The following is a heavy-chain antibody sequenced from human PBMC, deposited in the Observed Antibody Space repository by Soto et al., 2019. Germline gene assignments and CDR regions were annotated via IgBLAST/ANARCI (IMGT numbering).Heavy chain of an antibody. J-gene: IGHJ4*02. D-gene: IGHD3-10*01. CDR1: GFSLSTSGVG. V-gene: IGHV2-5*02. CDR2: IYWDDDK. Sequence: QITLKESGPTLVKPTQTLTLTCTFSGFSLSTSGVGVGWIRQPPGKALEWLALIYWDDDKRYSPSLKRRLTITKDTSKNQVVLTLTKLDTVDTATYYCARGGWTTYYSPFFDYWGQGTLVTVSS. CDR3: ARGGWTTYYSPFFDY.